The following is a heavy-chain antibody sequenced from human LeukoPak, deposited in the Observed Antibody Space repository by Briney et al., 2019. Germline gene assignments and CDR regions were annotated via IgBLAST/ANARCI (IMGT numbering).Heavy chain of an antibody. CDR1: GGSISSYY. CDR3: ARGRAAAGGWFDP. J-gene: IGHJ5*02. CDR2: IYYSGST. Sequence: PSETLSLTCTVSGGSISSYYWSWIRQPPGKGLEWIGYIYYSGSTNYNPSLKSRVTISVDTSKNQFSLKLSSVTAPDTAVYYCARGRAAAGGWFDPWGQGTLVTVSS. V-gene: IGHV4-59*01. D-gene: IGHD6-13*01.